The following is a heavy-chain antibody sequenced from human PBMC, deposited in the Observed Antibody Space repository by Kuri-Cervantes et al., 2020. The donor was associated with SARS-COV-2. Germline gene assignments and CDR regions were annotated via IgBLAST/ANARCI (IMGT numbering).Heavy chain of an antibody. Sequence: AASGFTFSSCSMNWFHQPPGKGLEWVSYLSSSSTIYYADSVKGRFTISRDNAKNSLYLQMNSLRDEDTAVYYCARCARLRWDFDYWGQGTLVTVSS. V-gene: IGHV3-48*02. J-gene: IGHJ4*02. CDR1: GFTFSSCS. D-gene: IGHD4-23*01. CDR3: ARCARLRWDFDY. CDR2: LSSSSTI.